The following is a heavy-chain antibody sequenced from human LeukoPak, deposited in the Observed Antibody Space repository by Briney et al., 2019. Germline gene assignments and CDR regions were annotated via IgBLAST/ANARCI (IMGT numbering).Heavy chain of an antibody. CDR2: ISNDGGGT. CDR3: ATGSSGYFFDL. J-gene: IGHJ4*02. Sequence: GGSLRLSCAASGFIFNNYGLVWVRQAPGKGLEWVSAISNDGGGTTYADFVKGRFSVSRDNSKNTLFLQVNSLRAEDTALYYGATGSSGYFFDLWGQGTLVTVSS. CDR1: GFIFNNYG. D-gene: IGHD3-22*01. V-gene: IGHV3-23*01.